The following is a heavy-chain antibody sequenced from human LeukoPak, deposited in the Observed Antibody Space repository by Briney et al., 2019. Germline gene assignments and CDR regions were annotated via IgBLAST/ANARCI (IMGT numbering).Heavy chain of an antibody. J-gene: IGHJ6*02. D-gene: IGHD3-10*01. Sequence: GRSLRLSCAASGFTFSSYGMHWVRQAPGKGLEWVAVISYDGSNKYYADSVKGRFTISRDNSKNTLYLQMNSLRAEDTAVYYCAKDYSGSGSYFWRSDYYYGMDVWGQGTTVTVSS. CDR1: GFTFSSYG. V-gene: IGHV3-30*18. CDR2: ISYDGSNK. CDR3: AKDYSGSGSYFWRSDYYYGMDV.